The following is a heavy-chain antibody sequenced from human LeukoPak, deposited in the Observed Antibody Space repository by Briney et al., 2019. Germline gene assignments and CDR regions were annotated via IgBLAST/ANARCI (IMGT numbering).Heavy chain of an antibody. CDR2: ISGSGGST. Sequence: GGTLRLSCAASGFTFSSYAMSWVRQAPGKGLEWVSAISGSGGSTYYADSVKGRFTISRDNSKNTLYLQMNSLRAEDTAVYYCAKDLDLYYYDTSGYERAFYIWAQGTMVTVSS. V-gene: IGHV3-23*01. D-gene: IGHD3-22*01. CDR3: AKDLDLYYYDTSGYERAFYI. J-gene: IGHJ3*02. CDR1: GFTFSSYA.